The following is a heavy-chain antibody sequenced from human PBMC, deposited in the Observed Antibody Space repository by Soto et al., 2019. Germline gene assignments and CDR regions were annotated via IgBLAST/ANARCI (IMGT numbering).Heavy chain of an antibody. V-gene: IGHV1-8*01. CDR3: AGGGGKRADY. CDR2: MNPNSGNT. D-gene: IGHD3-16*01. CDR1: GYTFTSYD. J-gene: IGHJ4*02. Sequence: QVQLEQSGAEVKKPGASVKVSCKASGYTFTSYDINWVRQATGQGLEWMGWMNPNSGNTGYAQKFQGRVTMTRNTSISTAYRGRSSLRSGDTAVYYWAGGGGKRADYWGQGTLVTVSS.